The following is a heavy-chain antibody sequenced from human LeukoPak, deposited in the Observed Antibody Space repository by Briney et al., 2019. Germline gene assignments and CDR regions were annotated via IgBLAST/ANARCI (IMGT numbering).Heavy chain of an antibody. Sequence: GGSLRLSCAASGFTFSTYSMSWVRQAPGKGLEWVSYISSRSSTIYYVDSVKGRFTISGDNAKNSLYLQMNSLRAEDTAVYYCARDLDTYYGMDVWGQGTTVTVSS. D-gene: IGHD5-18*01. J-gene: IGHJ6*02. V-gene: IGHV3-48*01. CDR3: ARDLDTYYGMDV. CDR2: ISSRSSTI. CDR1: GFTFSTYS.